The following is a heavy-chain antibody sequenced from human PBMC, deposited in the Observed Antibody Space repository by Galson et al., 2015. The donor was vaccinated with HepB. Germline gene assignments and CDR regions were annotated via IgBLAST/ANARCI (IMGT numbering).Heavy chain of an antibody. D-gene: IGHD2/OR15-2a*01. Sequence: SLRLSCAASGFTVSSYYMHWVRQAPGKGLEWVSVISGDGTTYYADSAKDRFTISSDNSKNTLYLQMISLRVEDTAVYYCATNPGLSNGINVWGQGTTVTVSS. V-gene: IGHV3-53*01. CDR3: ATNPGLSNGINV. CDR2: ISGDGTT. CDR1: GFTVSSYY. J-gene: IGHJ6*02.